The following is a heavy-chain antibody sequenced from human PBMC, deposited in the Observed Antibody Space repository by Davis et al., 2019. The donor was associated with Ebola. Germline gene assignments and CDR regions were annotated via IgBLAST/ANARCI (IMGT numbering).Heavy chain of an antibody. V-gene: IGHV4-61*08. Sequence: GSLRLSCTVSGGSVSSGGYYWSWIRQHPGKGLEWIGYIYYSGSTYYNPFLKSRVTISVDTSKNQFSLKLSSVTAADTAVYYCARDVKVWGQGTLVTVSS. CDR1: GGSVSSGGYY. J-gene: IGHJ4*02. CDR2: IYYSGST. CDR3: ARDVKV.